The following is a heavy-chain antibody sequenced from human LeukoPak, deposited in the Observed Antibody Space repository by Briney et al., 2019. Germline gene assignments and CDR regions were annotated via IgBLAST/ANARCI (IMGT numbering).Heavy chain of an antibody. CDR1: GYTLTELS. CDR3: ATNYPHCSSTSCTAFDY. J-gene: IGHJ4*02. Sequence: GASVKVSCKVSGYTLTELSMHWVRQAPGKGLEWMGGLDPEDGETIYAQKFQGRVTMTEDTSTDTAYMELSSLRSEDTAVYYCATNYPHCSSTSCTAFDYWGQGTLVTVSS. D-gene: IGHD2-2*01. CDR2: LDPEDGET. V-gene: IGHV1-24*01.